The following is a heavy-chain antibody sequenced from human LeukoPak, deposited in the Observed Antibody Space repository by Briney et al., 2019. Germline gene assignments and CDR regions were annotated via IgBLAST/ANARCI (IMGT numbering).Heavy chain of an antibody. CDR3: ARAQLTYYYYYMDV. CDR2: INSVGSNI. V-gene: IGHV3-11*01. D-gene: IGHD5-24*01. CDR1: GFIFSDNY. J-gene: IGHJ6*03. Sequence: RGGSLSLFCAASGFIFSDNYVSWIRQSPGRGVEGVSCINSVGSNINYADSVKGPFTIARDNAKSSLYLQKNSLRAEDTAVYYCARAQLTYYYYYMDVWGKGTTVTVSS.